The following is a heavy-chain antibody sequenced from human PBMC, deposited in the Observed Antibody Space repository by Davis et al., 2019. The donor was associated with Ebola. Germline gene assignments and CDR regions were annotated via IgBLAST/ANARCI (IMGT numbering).Heavy chain of an antibody. CDR3: ARDRWGQMGSYLVA. J-gene: IGHJ5*02. Sequence: PGGSLRLSCAASGFPFSTYAMHWVRQPPGKGLEWVAVMSHDGITEFYADSVKGRLTISRDNSNNTLYLHMTNVRSEDTAVYFCARDRWGQMGSYLVAWGQGTRVTVSS. V-gene: IGHV3-30*01. CDR1: GFPFSTYA. CDR2: MSHDGITE. D-gene: IGHD3-10*01.